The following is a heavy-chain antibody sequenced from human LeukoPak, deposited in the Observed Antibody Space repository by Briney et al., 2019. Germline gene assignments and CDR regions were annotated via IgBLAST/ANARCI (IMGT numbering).Heavy chain of an antibody. J-gene: IGHJ6*02. Sequence: SETLSLTCTVSGGSISSYYWSWIRQPLGKGLEWIGYIYYSGSTNYNPSLKSRVTISVDTSKNQFSLKLSSVTAADTAVYYCARAVAVGTYYYYYGMDVWGQGATVTVSS. CDR1: GGSISSYY. D-gene: IGHD6-19*01. CDR3: ARAVAVGTYYYYYGMDV. V-gene: IGHV4-59*01. CDR2: IYYSGST.